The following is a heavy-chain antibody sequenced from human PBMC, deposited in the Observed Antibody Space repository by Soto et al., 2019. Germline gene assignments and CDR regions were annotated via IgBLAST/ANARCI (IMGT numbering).Heavy chain of an antibody. J-gene: IGHJ4*02. D-gene: IGHD3-16*01. CDR1: GDSISSGASS. CDR2: LYHTGST. Sequence: PSETLSLTCSVSGDSISSGASSWSWIPQTPGKGLEWIGYLYHTGSTFYNPSLKSRVTISGDRSKNQFSLKLSSVTAADTAVYYCARFAGGYDTHMEYWGQGTLVTVSS. CDR3: ARFAGGYDTHMEY. V-gene: IGHV4-30-2*01.